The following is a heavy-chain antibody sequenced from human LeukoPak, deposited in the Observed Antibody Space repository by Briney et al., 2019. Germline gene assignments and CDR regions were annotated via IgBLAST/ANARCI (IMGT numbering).Heavy chain of an antibody. V-gene: IGHV1-18*01. J-gene: IGHJ1*01. CDR1: GYTFTSYG. CDR3: ARDVYGSGWSYPYFQH. CDR2: ISAYNGNT. Sequence: GASVKVSCKASGYTFTSYGISWVRQAPGQGLEWMGWISAYNGNTNYAQKLQGRVTMTTDTSTSTAYMELRSLRSDDTAVYYCARDVYGSGWSYPYFQHWGQGTLVTVSS. D-gene: IGHD6-19*01.